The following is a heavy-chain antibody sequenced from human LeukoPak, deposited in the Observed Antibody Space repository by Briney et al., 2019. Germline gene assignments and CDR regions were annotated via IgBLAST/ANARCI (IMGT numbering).Heavy chain of an antibody. CDR2: ISYDGSNK. J-gene: IGHJ4*02. Sequence: GGSLRLSCAASGFTFSSYAMSWVRQAPGKGLEWVAVISYDGSNKYYADSVKGRFTISRDNSKNTLYLQMNSLRAEDTAVYYCAFDYWGQGTLVTVSS. CDR3: AFDY. V-gene: IGHV3-30*03. CDR1: GFTFSSYA.